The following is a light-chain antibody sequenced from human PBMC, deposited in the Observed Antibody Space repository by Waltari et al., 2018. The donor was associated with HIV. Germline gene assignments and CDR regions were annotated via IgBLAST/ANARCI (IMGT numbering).Light chain of an antibody. V-gene: IGKV1-39*01. CDR1: QSISSY. CDR2: AAS. J-gene: IGKJ1*01. CDR3: QQSYIWT. Sequence: DIQMTQSPSSLSASVGDRVTITCRASQSISSYLNWYQQKPGKAPKLLIYAASSLQSGVPSRFSGSGSGTDFTLTISSLQPEDFATYYYQQSYIWTFGQGTKVEIK.